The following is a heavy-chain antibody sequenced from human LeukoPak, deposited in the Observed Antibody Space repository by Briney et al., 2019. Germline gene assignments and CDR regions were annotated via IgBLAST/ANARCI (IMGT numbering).Heavy chain of an antibody. CDR1: GYTFTGYY. CDR3: ARGVAGVYFYYYMDV. D-gene: IGHD1-14*01. J-gene: IGHJ6*03. V-gene: IGHV1-2*02. CDR2: INPINGDT. Sequence: GASVKVSCKASGYTFTGYYMHWERQAPGQGLEWMGWINPINGDTHYAQKFQGTVTMTRDTSISTAYMELSSLRSDDTAVYYCARGVAGVYFYYYMDVWGKGTTVTVSS.